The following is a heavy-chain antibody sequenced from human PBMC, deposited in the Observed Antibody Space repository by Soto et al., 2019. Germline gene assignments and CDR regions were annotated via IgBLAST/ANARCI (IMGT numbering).Heavy chain of an antibody. CDR1: GDTYSSYA. CDR2: IVPVYGTA. D-gene: IGHD6-19*01. CDR3: AREAAPYSSGWHY. Sequence: QVQLVQSGAEVKKPGSSVKVSCRASGDTYSSYAIDWVRQAPGLGLEWMGGIVPVYGTANYAPKFQGRVTLIADVSTGTTYMELSSLRSEDTAVYFCAREAAPYSSGWHYWGQGTLVTVSS. J-gene: IGHJ4*02. V-gene: IGHV1-69*12.